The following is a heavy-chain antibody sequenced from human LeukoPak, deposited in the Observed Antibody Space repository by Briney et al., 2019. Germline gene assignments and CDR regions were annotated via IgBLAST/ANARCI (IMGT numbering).Heavy chain of an antibody. CDR3: ARDSQWLVNWFDP. CDR1: GGSFSGYY. Sequence: PSETLSLTCAVYGGSFSGYYWSWIRQPPGKGLEWIGEINYSRSTNYNPSLKSRLTISLDTSKNQFSLKLSSVTAADTAVYYCARDSQWLVNWFDPWGQGTLVTVSS. J-gene: IGHJ5*02. D-gene: IGHD6-19*01. CDR2: INYSRST. V-gene: IGHV4-34*01.